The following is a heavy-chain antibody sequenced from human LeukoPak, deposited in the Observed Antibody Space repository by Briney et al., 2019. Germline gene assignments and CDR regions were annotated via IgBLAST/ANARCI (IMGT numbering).Heavy chain of an antibody. Sequence: ASVTVSCKASGGTFSSYAISWVRQPPGQGLEWMGGIITMFGTANYAQKYKGRVTITADESTSTAYMELSSLRSEDTAVYYCAREYGGSYSLHDAFDIWGQGTMVTVSS. CDR1: GGTFSSYA. CDR2: IITMFGTA. J-gene: IGHJ3*02. CDR3: AREYGGSYSLHDAFDI. D-gene: IGHD1-26*01. V-gene: IGHV1-69*13.